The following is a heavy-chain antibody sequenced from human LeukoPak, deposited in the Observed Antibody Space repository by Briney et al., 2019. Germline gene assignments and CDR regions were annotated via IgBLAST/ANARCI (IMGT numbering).Heavy chain of an antibody. V-gene: IGHV3-48*01. CDR2: ISSSSSTI. D-gene: IGHD3-22*01. J-gene: IGHJ4*02. CDR1: GFTFSSYS. CDR3: ARDGDDSSGYKY. Sequence: GGTLRLSCAASGFTFSSYSMNWVRQAPGKGLEWVSYISSSSSTICYADSVKGRFTISRDNAKNSLYLQMNSLRAEDTAVYYCARDGDDSSGYKYWGQGTLVTVSS.